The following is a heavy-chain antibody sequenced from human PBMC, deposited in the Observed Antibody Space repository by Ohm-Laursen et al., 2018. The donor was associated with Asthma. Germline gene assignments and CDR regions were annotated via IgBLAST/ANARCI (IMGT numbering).Heavy chain of an antibody. CDR3: ARLDWAQSMFDP. Sequence: SETLSLTCAVSGGSLSGYSWSWVRQPPGRELEWIAYMDSSGGANYNPSLQSRVTLSIDTSKNQVSLRLSSVTAADTALYFCARLDWAQSMFDPWGQGTLVIVSS. CDR1: GGSLSGYS. J-gene: IGHJ5*02. CDR2: MDSSGGA. V-gene: IGHV4-59*01. D-gene: IGHD3-9*01.